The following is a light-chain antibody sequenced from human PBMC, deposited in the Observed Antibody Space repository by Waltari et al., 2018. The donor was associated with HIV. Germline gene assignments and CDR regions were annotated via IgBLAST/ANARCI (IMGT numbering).Light chain of an antibody. Sequence: VMTQSPATLSVYPGGSATISCRTSDSIGNNLIWYQQRPGQAPRVLIYGASTRAPGIPGRITGSGSGTEFTLTINNLQPEDTAVYYCHQHNYSPRSFGQGTRVDLK. V-gene: IGKV3-15*01. CDR1: DSIGNN. CDR3: HQHNYSPRS. CDR2: GAS. J-gene: IGKJ1*01.